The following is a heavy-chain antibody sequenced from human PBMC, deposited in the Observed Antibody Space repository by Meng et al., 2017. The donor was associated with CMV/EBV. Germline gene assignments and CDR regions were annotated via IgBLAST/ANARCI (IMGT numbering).Heavy chain of an antibody. J-gene: IGHJ6*02. V-gene: IGHV1-2*02. Sequence: ASVKVSCKASGYTFTGYYMHWVRQAPGQGLEWMGWINPNSGGTNYAQKFQGRVTMTRDTSISTAYMELSRLRSDDTAVYYCARHFIEDIVVVPAAGYYYGMDVWGQGTTVTVSS. D-gene: IGHD2-2*01. CDR2: INPNSGGT. CDR1: GYTFTGYY. CDR3: ARHFIEDIVVVPAAGYYYGMDV.